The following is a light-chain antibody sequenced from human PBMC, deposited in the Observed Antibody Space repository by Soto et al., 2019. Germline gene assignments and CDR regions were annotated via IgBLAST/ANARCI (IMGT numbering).Light chain of an antibody. CDR2: GAS. CDR3: QQYNNWPPWT. V-gene: IGKV3-15*01. Sequence: EIVMTQYPATLSVSPGERATLSCRASQSVSSNLAWYQQKPGQAPRLLVYGASTRATGIPARFSGSGSGTEFTLTISSLQSEDFAVYYCQQYNNWPPWTFGRGTKVDI. CDR1: QSVSSN. J-gene: IGKJ1*01.